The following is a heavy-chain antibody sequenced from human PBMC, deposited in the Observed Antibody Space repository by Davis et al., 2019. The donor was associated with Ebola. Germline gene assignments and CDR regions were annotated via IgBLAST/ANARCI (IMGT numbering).Heavy chain of an antibody. Sequence: GGSLRLSCAASGFTFSTYGLHWVRQAPGKGLDWVAYIRYDGSNKYYADSVKGRFTISRDNSKNTLSLQMNSLRAEDTAIYYCARGAYGDYIVKAFDIWGQGTKVTVSS. CDR1: GFTFSTYG. J-gene: IGHJ3*02. D-gene: IGHD4-17*01. CDR2: IRYDGSNK. V-gene: IGHV3-30*02. CDR3: ARGAYGDYIVKAFDI.